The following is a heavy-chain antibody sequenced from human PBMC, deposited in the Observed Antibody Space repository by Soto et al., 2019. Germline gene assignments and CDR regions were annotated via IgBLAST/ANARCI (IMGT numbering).Heavy chain of an antibody. V-gene: IGHV4-31*03. D-gene: IGHD5-18*01. CDR1: GGSISSGGYY. J-gene: IGHJ4*02. Sequence: SETLSLTCTVSGGSISSGGYYWSWIRQHPGKGLEWIGYIYYSGSTYYNPSLKSRVTISVDTSKNQFSLKLSSVTAADTAVYYCARDRGTAMVFDYWGQGTLVTVSS. CDR2: IYYSGST. CDR3: ARDRGTAMVFDY.